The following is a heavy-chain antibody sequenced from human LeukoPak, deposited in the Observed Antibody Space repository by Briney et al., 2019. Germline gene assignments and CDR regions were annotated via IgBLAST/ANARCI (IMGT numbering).Heavy chain of an antibody. CDR2: IYATGST. Sequence: SETLSLTCDVSGDFFRSYWWGWVRQPAGKGLEWIGRIYATGSTKFNPSLKSRLTMSMDTSTNQFSLKLTSVPAADTAVYFCARQGYTASYYFLDSWSQGILVTVSS. CDR3: ARQGYTASYYFLDS. J-gene: IGHJ4*02. CDR1: GDFFRSYW. D-gene: IGHD1-26*01. V-gene: IGHV4-4*07.